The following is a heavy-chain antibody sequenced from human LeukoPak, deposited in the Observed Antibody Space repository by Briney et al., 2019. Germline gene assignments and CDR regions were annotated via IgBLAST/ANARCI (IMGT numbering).Heavy chain of an antibody. CDR2: IYYTGNT. D-gene: IGHD1-26*01. CDR3: ARDLHLWELSGSPGSFGY. Sequence: SETLSLTCTVSNVSITSSAYYWAWIRQSPGKGLEWIGNIYYTGNTYYNPSLKGRVTISVDTSKEQFSLKLRSVTAADTAVYYCARDLHLWELSGSPGSFGYWGQGTLVTVSS. J-gene: IGHJ4*02. CDR1: NVSITSSAYY. V-gene: IGHV4-39*02.